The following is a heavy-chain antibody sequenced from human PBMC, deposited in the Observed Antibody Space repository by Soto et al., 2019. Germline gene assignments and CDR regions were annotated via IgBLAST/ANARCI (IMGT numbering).Heavy chain of an antibody. J-gene: IGHJ4*02. CDR2: IDPSDSYT. Sequence: GESLKISCKGSGYDFTSYWINWVRQMPGKGLEWMGRIDPSDSYTTYNPSFRGHVTITADKSISTAYLQWSSLRASETAMYYCARKYNHGGSGNHHFHYWGQGTLVTVSA. D-gene: IGHD2-15*01. CDR1: GYDFTSYW. V-gene: IGHV5-10-1*01. CDR3: ARKYNHGGSGNHHFHY.